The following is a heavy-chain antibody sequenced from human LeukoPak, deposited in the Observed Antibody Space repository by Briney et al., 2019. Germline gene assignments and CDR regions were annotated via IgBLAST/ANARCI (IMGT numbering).Heavy chain of an antibody. V-gene: IGHV3-7*01. CDR1: GFTFTSHW. D-gene: IGHD2-8*01. CDR3: ARDATYCTNGVCYTRFDY. Sequence: GGSLRLSCAASGFTFTSHWMSWVRQAPGKGLEWVARMNRDGSEKYYVDSVKARFTISRDNAKTSLYLEMNSLRAEDTAVYYCARDATYCTNGVCYTRFDYWGQGTLVTVSS. CDR2: MNRDGSEK. J-gene: IGHJ4*02.